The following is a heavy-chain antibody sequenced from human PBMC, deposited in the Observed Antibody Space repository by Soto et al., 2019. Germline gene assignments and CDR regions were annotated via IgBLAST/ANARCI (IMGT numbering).Heavy chain of an antibody. CDR3: VKGSPDGSYFGVFDY. V-gene: IGHV3-23*01. J-gene: IGHJ4*02. CDR1: GLTFSTYS. CDR2: ISGSAGST. D-gene: IGHD3-10*01. Sequence: AESLTLSCAASGLTFSTYSMTWVRQAPGKGLEWVSSISGSAGSTYYADSVKGRFTISRDNSKSMLYLQMNSLRAGDTAVYYCVKGSPDGSYFGVFDYWGQGTLVTVSS.